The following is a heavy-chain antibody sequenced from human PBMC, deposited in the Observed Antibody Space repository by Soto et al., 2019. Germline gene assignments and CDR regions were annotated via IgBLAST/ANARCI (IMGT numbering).Heavy chain of an antibody. D-gene: IGHD6-13*01. J-gene: IGHJ5*02. V-gene: IGHV1-8*01. CDR3: ARVVAAPGTDWFAP. CDR1: GYTFTSDD. CDR2: MNPYSGDT. Sequence: QVQLVQSGAEVKKPGASVKVSCKASGYTFTSDDINWVRQATGQGLEWMGWMNPYSGDTGYAQKFQGRVTMTRDTSISTAYMELSSLSSAATAVYYCARVVAAPGTDWFAPWGQGTLVTVSS.